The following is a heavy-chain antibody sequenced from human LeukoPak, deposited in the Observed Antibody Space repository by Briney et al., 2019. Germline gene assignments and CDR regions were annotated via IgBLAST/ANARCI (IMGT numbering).Heavy chain of an antibody. CDR2: IYTSGST. V-gene: IGHV4-61*02. CDR1: GGSISSGSYY. D-gene: IGHD5-12*01. CDR3: ARVYGSGYDFRGAFDI. J-gene: IGHJ3*02. Sequence: SQTLSLTCTVSGGSISSGSYYWSWIRQPAGKGLEWIGRIYTSGSTNYNPSLKSRVTISVDTSKNQFSLKLSSVTAADTAVYYCARVYGSGYDFRGAFDIWGQGTMVTVSS.